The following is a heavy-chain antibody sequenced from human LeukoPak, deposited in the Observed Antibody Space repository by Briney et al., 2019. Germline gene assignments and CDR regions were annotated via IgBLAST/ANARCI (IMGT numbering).Heavy chain of an antibody. CDR1: GFTFSSYS. CDR2: ITSSSSYI. J-gene: IGHJ3*02. Sequence: PGGSLRLSCAASGFTFSSYSVNWVRQAPGKGLEWVSSITSSSSYIYYADSVKGRFTISRDNARNSLSLQMNSLRAEDTAVYYCARYRFVVGATDSFDIWGQGTMVTVSS. D-gene: IGHD1-26*01. V-gene: IGHV3-21*01. CDR3: ARYRFVVGATDSFDI.